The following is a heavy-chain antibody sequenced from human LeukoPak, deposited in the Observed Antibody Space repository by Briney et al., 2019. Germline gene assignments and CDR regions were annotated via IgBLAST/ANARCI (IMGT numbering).Heavy chain of an antibody. Sequence: SETLSLTCTVSGGSISSYYRSWIRQPPGKGLEWIGYIYYSGSTNYNPSLKSRVTISVDTSKNQFSLKLSSVTAADTAVYYCARSSGLIVPTGFDYWGQGTLVTVSS. J-gene: IGHJ4*02. CDR2: IYYSGST. CDR3: ARSSGLIVPTGFDY. V-gene: IGHV4-59*08. CDR1: GGSISSYY. D-gene: IGHD2-8*01.